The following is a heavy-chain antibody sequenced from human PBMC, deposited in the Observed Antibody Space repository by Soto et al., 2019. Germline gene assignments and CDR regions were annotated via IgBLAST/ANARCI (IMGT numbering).Heavy chain of an antibody. Sequence: SETLSLTCTVSGGSISSYYWSWIRQPPGKGLEWIGYIYYSGSTNYNPSLKSRVTISVDTSKNQFSLKLSSVTAADTAVYYCASQGLHRTQTHSFGELLSPFDYWGQGTLVTVSS. CDR3: ASQGLHRTQTHSFGELLSPFDY. J-gene: IGHJ4*02. D-gene: IGHD3-10*01. CDR2: IYYSGST. V-gene: IGHV4-59*01. CDR1: GGSISSYY.